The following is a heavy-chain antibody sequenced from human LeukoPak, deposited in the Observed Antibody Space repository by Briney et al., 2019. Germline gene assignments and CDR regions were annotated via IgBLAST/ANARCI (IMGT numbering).Heavy chain of an antibody. V-gene: IGHV3-21*01. J-gene: IGHJ4*02. CDR2: ISGSSSSYI. CDR3: ARDRLGYCSSTSCYG. D-gene: IGHD2-2*01. CDR1: GFTFSSYS. Sequence: GGSLRLSCAASGFTFSSYSMNWVRQAPGKGLEWVSSISGSSSSYIYYADSVKGRFTISRDNAKNSLYLQMNSLRAEDTAVYYCARDRLGYCSSTSCYGWGQGTLVTVSS.